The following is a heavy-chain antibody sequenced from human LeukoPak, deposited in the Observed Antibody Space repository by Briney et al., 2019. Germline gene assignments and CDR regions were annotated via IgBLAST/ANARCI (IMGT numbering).Heavy chain of an antibody. CDR2: IKHDGSED. J-gene: IGHJ4*02. CDR1: GFTFSSYW. Sequence: GGSLRLSCATSGFTFSSYWMTWVRQAPGKGLEWVATIKHDGSEDYYLDSVKGRFTIPRDNAKSSMWLQMSSLRAEDTAVYYCGRDQTPFYWGQGTLVTVSS. V-gene: IGHV3-7*01. CDR3: GRDQTPFY. D-gene: IGHD2-15*01.